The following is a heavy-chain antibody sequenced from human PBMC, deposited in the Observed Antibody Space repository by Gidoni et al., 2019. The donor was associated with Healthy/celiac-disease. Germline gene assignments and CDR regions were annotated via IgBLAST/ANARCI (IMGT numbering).Heavy chain of an antibody. Sequence: QVQLQQWCAGLLKPSATLSLTCAVYGGSFSGYYWSWIRQPPGKGLEWIGEINHSGSTNYNPSLKSRVTISVDTSKNQFSLKLSSVTAADTAVYYCARARRITIFGRSGVYYGMDVWGQGTTVTVAS. CDR2: INHSGST. V-gene: IGHV4-34*01. J-gene: IGHJ6*02. CDR3: ARARRITIFGRSGVYYGMDV. CDR1: GGSFSGYY. D-gene: IGHD3-3*01.